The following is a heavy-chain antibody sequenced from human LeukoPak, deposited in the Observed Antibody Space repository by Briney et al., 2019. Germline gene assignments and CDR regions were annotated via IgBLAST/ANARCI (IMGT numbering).Heavy chain of an antibody. Sequence: SQTLSLTCAVSGGSISTYYWSWIRQPPGKGLEWIGYIYYSGSTNYNPSLKTRVTISVDTSKNQFSLKLSSVTAADTAVYYCARGMSIAAAGNYWYFDLWGRGTLVTVSS. CDR1: GGSISTYY. CDR2: IYYSGST. V-gene: IGHV4-59*01. D-gene: IGHD6-13*01. J-gene: IGHJ2*01. CDR3: ARGMSIAAAGNYWYFDL.